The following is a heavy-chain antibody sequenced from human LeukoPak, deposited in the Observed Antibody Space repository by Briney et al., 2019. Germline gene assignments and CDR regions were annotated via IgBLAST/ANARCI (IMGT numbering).Heavy chain of an antibody. J-gene: IGHJ3*02. Sequence: PSETLSLTCTVSGDSIGSSSYYWGWIRQPPGKGLEWIGSIYYSGNTYYNPSLKSRVTISVDTSKNEFSLKLSSVTAADTAVYYCGEGGGAFDIWGQGTMVTVSS. V-gene: IGHV4-39*07. D-gene: IGHD2-15*01. CDR2: IYYSGNT. CDR3: GEGGGAFDI. CDR1: GDSIGSSSYY.